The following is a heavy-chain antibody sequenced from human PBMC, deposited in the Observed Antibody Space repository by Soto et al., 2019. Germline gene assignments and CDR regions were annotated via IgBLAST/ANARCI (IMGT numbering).Heavy chain of an antibody. CDR2: ISAYNGNT. CDR3: ARDSERVVVTTYWFDP. D-gene: IGHD3-22*01. Sequence: QVQLVQSGAEVKKPGASVKVSCKASGYTFTSYGISWVRQAPGQGLEWMGWISAYNGNTNYAQKLQGRVTMTTDTSTSTAYMELRRLRSDDTAVYYSARDSERVVVTTYWFDPWGQGTLVTVSS. V-gene: IGHV1-18*04. CDR1: GYTFTSYG. J-gene: IGHJ5*02.